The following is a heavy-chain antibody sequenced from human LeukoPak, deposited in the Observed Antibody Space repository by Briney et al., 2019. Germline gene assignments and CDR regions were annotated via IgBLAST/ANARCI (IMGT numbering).Heavy chain of an antibody. D-gene: IGHD5-24*01. Sequence: GGSLRLSCAASGFTFSSYWMSWVRQAPGKGLEWVANIKQDGSEKYYVASVKGRFTISRDNAKNSLYLQMNSLRAEDTAVYYCARDVGGYNFCEFDYWGQGTLVTVSS. CDR1: GFTFSSYW. CDR3: ARDVGGYNFCEFDY. V-gene: IGHV3-7*03. J-gene: IGHJ4*02. CDR2: IKQDGSEK.